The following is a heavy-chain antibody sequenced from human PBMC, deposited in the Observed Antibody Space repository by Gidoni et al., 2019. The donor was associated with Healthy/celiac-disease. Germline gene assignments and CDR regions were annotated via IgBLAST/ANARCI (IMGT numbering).Heavy chain of an antibody. CDR3: AKDSGITMIVVVVYYFDY. CDR2: ISGSGGST. J-gene: IGHJ4*02. D-gene: IGHD3-22*01. CDR1: GFTFSRYA. V-gene: IGHV3-23*01. Sequence: EVQLLESGGGLVQHGGSLRLSCAASGFTFSRYAMSWVRQAPGKGLEWFSAISGSGGSTYYADSVKGRFTISRDKSKNTLYLQMNSLRAEDTAVYYCAKDSGITMIVVVVYYFDYWGQGTLVTVSS.